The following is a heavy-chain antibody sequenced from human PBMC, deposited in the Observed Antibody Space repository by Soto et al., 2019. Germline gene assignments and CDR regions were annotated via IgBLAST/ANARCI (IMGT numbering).Heavy chain of an antibody. CDR1: GGTFSSYA. J-gene: IGHJ5*02. Sequence: ASVKVSCKASGGTFSSYAISWVRQAPGQGLEWMGGIIPIFGTANYAQKFQGRVTIAADESTSTAYMELSSLRSEDTAVYYCARKQYSGSWWFDPWGQGTLVTVSS. CDR2: IIPIFGTA. CDR3: ARKQYSGSWWFDP. D-gene: IGHD6-6*01. V-gene: IGHV1-69*13.